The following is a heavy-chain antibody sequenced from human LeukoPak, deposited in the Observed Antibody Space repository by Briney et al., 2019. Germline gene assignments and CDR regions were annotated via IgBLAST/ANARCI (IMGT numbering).Heavy chain of an antibody. V-gene: IGHV3-23*01. J-gene: IGHJ4*02. D-gene: IGHD6-19*01. Sequence: PGGSLRLSCAASGFTFSSYAMSWVRQAPGKGLEWVSAISGSGGSTYYADSVKGRFTISRDNSKNTLYLQMNSLRAEDTAVYYCAKVLGVAVAGTVDYWGQGTLATVSS. CDR3: AKVLGVAVAGTVDY. CDR2: ISGSGGST. CDR1: GFTFSSYA.